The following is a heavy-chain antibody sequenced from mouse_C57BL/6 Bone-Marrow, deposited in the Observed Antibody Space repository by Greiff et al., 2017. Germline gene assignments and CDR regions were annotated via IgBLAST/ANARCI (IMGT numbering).Heavy chain of an antibody. CDR2: ISSGGGYT. J-gene: IGHJ2*01. CDR3: TRQRSFFDD. D-gene: IGHD1-1*01. Sequence: DVQLVESGGDLVKPGGSLKLSCAASGFTFSSYGMSWVRQTPEKRLEWVATISSGGGYTYYPDSVKGRFTISRDNAKNTLYLQMSSLKSEDTAMYYCTRQRSFFDDWGQGTTLTVSS. CDR1: GFTFSSYG. V-gene: IGHV5-6*01.